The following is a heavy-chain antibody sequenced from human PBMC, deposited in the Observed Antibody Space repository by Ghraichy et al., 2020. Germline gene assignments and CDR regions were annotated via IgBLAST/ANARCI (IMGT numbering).Heavy chain of an antibody. D-gene: IGHD6-19*01. CDR2: IKSYTDGGTT. V-gene: IGHV3-15*01. Sequence: GGSLRLSCAASGFTFNNAWMSWVRQAPGKGLEWVGRIKSYTDGGTTDYAAPVKDRFTISRDDSKNTLYLQMNSLKTEDTAIYYCTTGYSNGWYIGYWGQGTLVTVSS. CDR1: GFTFNNAW. J-gene: IGHJ4*02. CDR3: TTGYSNGWYIGY.